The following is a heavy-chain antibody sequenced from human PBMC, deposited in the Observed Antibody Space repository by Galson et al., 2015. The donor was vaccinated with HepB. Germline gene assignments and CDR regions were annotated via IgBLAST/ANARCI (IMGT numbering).Heavy chain of an antibody. CDR2: ISGSGENT. Sequence: SLRLSCAASGFTFETYAMSWVRQAPGKGLEWVSGISGSGENTYHVDSVKGQFTISRDNSKNTLYLQMNSLTAEDTAVYYCAKGDRQWFGDNYYYYGMDVWGQGTTVTVSS. D-gene: IGHD3-10*01. CDR3: AKGDRQWFGDNYYYYGMDV. J-gene: IGHJ6*02. V-gene: IGHV3-23*01. CDR1: GFTFETYA.